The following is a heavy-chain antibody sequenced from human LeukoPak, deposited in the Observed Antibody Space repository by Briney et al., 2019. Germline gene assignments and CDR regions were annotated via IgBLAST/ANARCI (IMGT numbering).Heavy chain of an antibody. J-gene: IGHJ4*02. CDR2: IYHSGST. V-gene: IGHV4-39*01. Sequence: SETLSLTCTVSGGSISSSSYYWGWIRQPPGKGLEWIGSIYHSGSTYYNPSLKSRVTISVDTSKNQFSLKLSSVTAADTDVYYCAAGSYYDSSGYPWDYWGQGTLVTVSS. CDR3: AAGSYYDSSGYPWDY. D-gene: IGHD3-22*01. CDR1: GGSISSSSYY.